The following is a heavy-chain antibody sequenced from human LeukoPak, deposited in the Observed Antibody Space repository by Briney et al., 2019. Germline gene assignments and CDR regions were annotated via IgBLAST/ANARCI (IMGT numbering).Heavy chain of an antibody. Sequence: GGSLRLSCAASGFTFSSCAMTWVRQAPGKGLEWVSAISGGGGGTTYYTESVKGRFTISGDNSKNTVYLQMHSLRAEDTAIYFCAKGRAGGWNGGDRWGQGTLVTVSS. CDR3: AKGRAGGWNGGDR. CDR1: GFTFSSCA. D-gene: IGHD1-1*01. CDR2: ISGGGGGTT. V-gene: IGHV3-23*01. J-gene: IGHJ5*02.